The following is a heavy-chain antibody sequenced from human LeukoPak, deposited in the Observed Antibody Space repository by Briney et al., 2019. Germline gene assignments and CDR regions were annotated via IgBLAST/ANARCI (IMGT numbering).Heavy chain of an antibody. J-gene: IGHJ4*02. CDR1: GGSISSSSYY. D-gene: IGHD2-21*02. Sequence: SETLSLTCTVSGGSISSSSYYWGWIRQPPGKGLEWIGSIYYSGSTYYNPSLKSRVTISVDTSKNQFSLKLSSVTAADTAVYYCARAIVVVTPSHFDYWGQGTLVTVSS. V-gene: IGHV4-39*07. CDR3: ARAIVVVTPSHFDY. CDR2: IYYSGST.